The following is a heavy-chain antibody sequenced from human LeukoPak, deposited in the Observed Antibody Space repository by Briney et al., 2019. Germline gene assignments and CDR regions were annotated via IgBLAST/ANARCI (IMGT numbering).Heavy chain of an antibody. D-gene: IGHD1-1*01. CDR2: ISYDGSNK. CDR3: ARVKLAEYYFDY. V-gene: IGHV3-30*03. J-gene: IGHJ4*02. CDR1: GFTFNSYG. Sequence: GRSLRLSCAASGFTFNSYGMHWVRQAPGKGLEWVAVISYDGSNKYSADSVKGRFTISRDNSKNTLYLQMNSLRAEDTAVYYCARVKLAEYYFDYWGQGSLVTVSS.